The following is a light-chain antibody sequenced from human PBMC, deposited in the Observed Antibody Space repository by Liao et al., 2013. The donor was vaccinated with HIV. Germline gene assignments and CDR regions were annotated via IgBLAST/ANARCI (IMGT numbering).Light chain of an antibody. J-gene: IGLJ2*01. CDR1: HLGDKS. CDR2: QNS. V-gene: IGLV3-1*01. Sequence: SYELTQPPSVSVSPGQTARITCSGDHLGDKSASWFQQKPGQSPVLLIYQNSRRPSGIPERFSGSNSGNTATLTISGTQAMDEADYYCQTWDRSSVLFGGGTKLTVL. CDR3: QTWDRSSVL.